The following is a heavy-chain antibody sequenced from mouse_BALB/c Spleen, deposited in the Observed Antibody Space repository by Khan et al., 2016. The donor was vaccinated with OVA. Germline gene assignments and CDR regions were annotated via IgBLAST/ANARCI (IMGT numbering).Heavy chain of an antibody. J-gene: IGHJ4*01. CDR2: LWSGGST. CDR1: GFSLTSYG. D-gene: IGHD2-14*01. CDR3: ARIFIGTTDYAMDY. Sequence: VQLQESGPGLVQPSQSLSITCTVSGFSLTSYGVHWVRQSPGKGLEWLGVLWSGGSTDYNAAFISRLSISKDNSKSQVFFKMNSLQANDTAIYYCARIFIGTTDYAMDYWGQGTSVTVSS. V-gene: IGHV2-2*02.